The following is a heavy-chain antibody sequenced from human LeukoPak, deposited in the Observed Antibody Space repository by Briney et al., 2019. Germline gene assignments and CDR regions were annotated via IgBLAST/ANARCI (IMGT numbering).Heavy chain of an antibody. CDR3: ARDAYRSDWYDAFDI. D-gene: IGHD6-19*01. V-gene: IGHV4-4*07. J-gene: IGHJ3*02. Sequence: SETLSLTCIVSGDSVSGYYWNWIRQPAGKGLEWIGRIYTSGSINYNPSLKSRVTISVDTSKNQFSLKLSSVTAADTAVYYCARDAYRSDWYDAFDIWGQGTLVTVSS. CDR2: IYTSGSI. CDR1: GDSVSGYY.